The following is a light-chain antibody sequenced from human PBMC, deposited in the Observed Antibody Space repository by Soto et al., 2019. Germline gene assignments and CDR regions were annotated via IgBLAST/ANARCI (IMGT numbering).Light chain of an antibody. Sequence: EIVLTQSPGTLSVSPGERATLSCRASQSIGRNYLAWYQQKPGQAPRLLIYGASSRATGIPDRFSGSASGTDFTLTISRLHPEDSALYYWHQYASSPLTFGGGAKVETK. CDR3: HQYASSPLT. V-gene: IGKV3-20*01. CDR2: GAS. J-gene: IGKJ4*01. CDR1: QSIGRNY.